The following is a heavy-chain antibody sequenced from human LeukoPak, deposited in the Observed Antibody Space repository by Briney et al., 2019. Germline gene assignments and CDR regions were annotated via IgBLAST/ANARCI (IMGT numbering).Heavy chain of an antibody. CDR2: INHSGST. CDR3: ARHSSGWYFDY. V-gene: IGHV4-34*01. Sequence: SETLSLTCAVYGGSFSGYYWSWIRQPPGKGLEWIGEINHSGSTNYNPSLKSRVTISVDTSKNQFSLKLSSVTAADTAVYYCARHSSGWYFDYRGQGTLVTVSS. D-gene: IGHD6-25*01. CDR1: GGSFSGYY. J-gene: IGHJ4*02.